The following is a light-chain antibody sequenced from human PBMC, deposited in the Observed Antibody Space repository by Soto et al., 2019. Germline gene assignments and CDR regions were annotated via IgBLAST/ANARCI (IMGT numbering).Light chain of an antibody. V-gene: IGKV1-5*03. J-gene: IGKJ4*01. CDR3: QQYKSFSLT. CDR2: KTS. CDR1: QSINNW. Sequence: DIQMPQSPSTLSASVGDRVTITCRASQSINNWLAWYQQKPGKAPKLLIYKTSDLESGVPSRFSGSGSGTEFSLTISSLQPDDFATYYCQQYKSFSLTFGGGTKVDIK.